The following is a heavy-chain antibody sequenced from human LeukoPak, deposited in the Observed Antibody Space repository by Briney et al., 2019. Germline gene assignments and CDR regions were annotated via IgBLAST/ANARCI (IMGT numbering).Heavy chain of an antibody. CDR2: IYYSGST. Sequence: KPSETLSLTCTVSGGSISSSSYYWGWLRQPPGKGLEGIGSIYYSGSTYYNPSLKSRFTISVDTSKNQFSLKLTSVTAADTATYYCARHGYGSHDGFDIWGQGTMVTVSS. CDR3: ARHGYGSHDGFDI. V-gene: IGHV4-39*01. J-gene: IGHJ3*02. D-gene: IGHD4-17*01. CDR1: GGSISSSSYY.